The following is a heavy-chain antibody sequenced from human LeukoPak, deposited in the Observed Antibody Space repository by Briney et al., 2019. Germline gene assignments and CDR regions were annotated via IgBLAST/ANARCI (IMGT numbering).Heavy chain of an antibody. J-gene: IGHJ5*02. Sequence: QPGGSLRLSCAASGFTVSSNYMSWVRQAPGKGLEWVSVIYSGGSTYYADSVKGRFTISRDNSKNTLYLQMNSLRAEDTAVYYCARDPYSSGWYGWFDPWGQGTLVTVSS. CDR1: GFTVSSNY. D-gene: IGHD6-19*01. CDR3: ARDPYSSGWYGWFDP. V-gene: IGHV3-53*01. CDR2: IYSGGST.